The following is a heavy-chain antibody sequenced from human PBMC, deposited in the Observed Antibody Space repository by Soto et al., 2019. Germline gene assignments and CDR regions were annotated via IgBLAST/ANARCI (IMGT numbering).Heavy chain of an antibody. D-gene: IGHD3-10*01. CDR3: ARGLILWFGELSRRGGYYYYMDV. CDR1: GGSFSGYQ. Sequence: QGQLQQWGAGLLKPSETLSLTCAVYGGSFSGYQWSWIRQTPGKGLEWIGEINDSGNINYNPSLTSRVSIFVDTAKKQISLKLSSVTAADTAVYYCARGLILWFGELSRRGGYYYYMDVWGKGTTVTVSS. CDR2: INDSGNI. J-gene: IGHJ6*03. V-gene: IGHV4-34*01.